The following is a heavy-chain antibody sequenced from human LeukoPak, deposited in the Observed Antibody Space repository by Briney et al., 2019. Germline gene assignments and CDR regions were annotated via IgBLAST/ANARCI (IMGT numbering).Heavy chain of an antibody. V-gene: IGHV3-30*04. Sequence: GRSLRLSCAASGFTFSSYAMHWVRQAPGKGLEWVAVISYDGSNKYYADSVKGRFTISRDNSKNTLYLQMNSLRAEDTAVYYCAREHSYYGLDVWGQGTLVTVSS. CDR2: ISYDGSNK. J-gene: IGHJ6*02. CDR3: AREHSYYGLDV. CDR1: GFTFSSYA.